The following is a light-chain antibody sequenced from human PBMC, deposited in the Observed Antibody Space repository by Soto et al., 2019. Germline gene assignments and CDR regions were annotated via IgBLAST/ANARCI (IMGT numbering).Light chain of an antibody. J-gene: IGLJ3*02. CDR3: VLYMGSGFWV. CDR1: SGSVSTSYY. CDR2: STN. V-gene: IGLV8-61*01. Sequence: QTVVNQAPSCSVSPGGTVTLTCGVSSGSVSTSYYPSWYQPTPGQAPRTLIYSTNTRSSGVPDRFSGSILGNKAVLTITGSQADDESDYYCVLYMGSGFWVFGGGTKLTV.